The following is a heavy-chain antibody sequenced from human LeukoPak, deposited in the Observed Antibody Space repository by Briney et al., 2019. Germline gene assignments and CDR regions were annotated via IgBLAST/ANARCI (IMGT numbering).Heavy chain of an antibody. J-gene: IGHJ4*02. Sequence: GRSLRLSCAASGFTFGSYAMSWVRQAPGKGLEWVSAISGSGGSTYYADSVKGRFTISRDNSKNTLYLQMNSLRAEDTAVYYCAKATEQWLAYYFDYWGQGTLVTVSS. CDR2: ISGSGGST. CDR1: GFTFGSYA. D-gene: IGHD6-19*01. V-gene: IGHV3-23*01. CDR3: AKATEQWLAYYFDY.